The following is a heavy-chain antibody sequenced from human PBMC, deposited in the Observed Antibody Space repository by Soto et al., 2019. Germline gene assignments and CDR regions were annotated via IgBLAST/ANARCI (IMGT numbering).Heavy chain of an antibody. Sequence: EVQLVESGGGLVQPGGSLRLSCAASGFTFSSYWMHWVRQAPGKGLVWVSRINSDGSSTSYADSVKGRFTISRDNAKNTLDLQMNSLRAEDTAVYYCASVGPGVVVVAYDYWGQGTLVTVSS. D-gene: IGHD2-15*01. CDR1: GFTFSSYW. V-gene: IGHV3-74*01. CDR2: INSDGSST. CDR3: ASVGPGVVVVAYDY. J-gene: IGHJ4*02.